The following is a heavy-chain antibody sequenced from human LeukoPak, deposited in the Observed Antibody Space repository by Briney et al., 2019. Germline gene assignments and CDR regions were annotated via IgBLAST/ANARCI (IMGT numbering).Heavy chain of an antibody. CDR2: ISYDGGNK. Sequence: PGGSLRLSCAASGFTFSSYAMHWVRQAPGKGLEWVAVISYDGGNKYYTDSVKGRFTISRDNSKNTLYLQMNSLRAEDTAVYYCAKEGIATSPAFDIWGQGTMVTVSS. CDR1: GFTFSSYA. CDR3: AKEGIATSPAFDI. V-gene: IGHV3-30*04. D-gene: IGHD6-13*01. J-gene: IGHJ3*02.